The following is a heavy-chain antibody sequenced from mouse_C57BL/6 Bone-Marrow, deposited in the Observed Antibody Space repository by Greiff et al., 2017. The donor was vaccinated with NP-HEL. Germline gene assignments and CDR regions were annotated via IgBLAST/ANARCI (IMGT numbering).Heavy chain of an antibody. CDR3: ARGVVYYGSSLYYFDY. CDR1: GYTFTSYW. D-gene: IGHD1-1*01. Sequence: QVQLKQPGAELVKPGASVKLSCKASGYTFTSYWMHWVKQRPGRGLEWIGRIDPNSGGTKYNEKFKSKATLTVDKPASTAYMQLSSLTSEDSAVYYCARGVVYYGSSLYYFDYWGQGTTLTVAS. J-gene: IGHJ2*01. V-gene: IGHV1-72*01. CDR2: IDPNSGGT.